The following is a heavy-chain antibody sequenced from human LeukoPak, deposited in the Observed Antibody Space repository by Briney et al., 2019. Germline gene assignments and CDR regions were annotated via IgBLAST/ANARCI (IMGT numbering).Heavy chain of an antibody. CDR3: ARGGSYSRGYYYYYMDV. J-gene: IGHJ6*03. D-gene: IGHD6-13*01. V-gene: IGHV4-34*01. CDR1: GGSFSGYY. Sequence: SETLSLTCAVYGGSFSGYYWSWIRQPPGKGLEWIGEINRSGSTNYNPSLQSRVTISVDTSKNQFSLTLSSVTAADTAVHYCARGGSYSRGYYYYYMDVWGKGTTVTVSS. CDR2: INRSGST.